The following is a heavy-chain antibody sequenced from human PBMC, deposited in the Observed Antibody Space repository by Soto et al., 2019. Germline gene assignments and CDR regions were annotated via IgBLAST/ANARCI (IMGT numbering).Heavy chain of an antibody. CDR2: IGPYGNSK. V-gene: IGHV3-11*01. J-gene: IGHJ4*02. D-gene: IGHD2-2*02. CDR3: ARDDYTYGVY. CDR1: GFSLRDYF. Sequence: QVQLVESGGGLVKPGESLRVSCAASGFSLRDYFMSWMRQAPGKGLEWVAYIGPYGNSKYYADSVKGRFTISRDDATNSLYLHMNSLRAEDTAVYYCARDDYTYGVYWGQGTPVTVSS.